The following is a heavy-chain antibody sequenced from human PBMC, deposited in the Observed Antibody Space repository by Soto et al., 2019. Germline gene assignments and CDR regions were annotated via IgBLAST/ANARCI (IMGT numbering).Heavy chain of an antibody. D-gene: IGHD3-3*01. CDR2: ISAYNGNT. V-gene: IGHV1-18*01. CDR1: GYTFTSYG. J-gene: IGHJ5*02. Sequence: ASVKVSCKASGYTFTSYGISWVRQAPGQGLEWMGWISAYNGNTNYAQKLQGRVTMTTDTSTSTAYMELRSLSSDDTAVYYCARVKGGGYDFWSGYSGPWGQGTLVTVSS. CDR3: ARVKGGGYDFWSGYSGP.